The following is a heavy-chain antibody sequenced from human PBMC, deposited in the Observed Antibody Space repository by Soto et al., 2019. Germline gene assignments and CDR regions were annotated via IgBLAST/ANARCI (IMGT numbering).Heavy chain of an antibody. J-gene: IGHJ5*02. CDR2: IFWDNDK. D-gene: IGHD3-22*01. Sequence: QINLKESGPTLVKPTQTLTLPCTFSGFSLSTSGVGVGWIRQPPGKALEWLALIFWDNDKRYSPSLKRRLTITKDTSKNQVSLTMTNMDPVDTATSYCAHRLGGYYDSSGYRSGWFDPWGQGTMVTVSS. V-gene: IGHV2-5*02. CDR1: GFSLSTSGVG. CDR3: AHRLGGYYDSSGYRSGWFDP.